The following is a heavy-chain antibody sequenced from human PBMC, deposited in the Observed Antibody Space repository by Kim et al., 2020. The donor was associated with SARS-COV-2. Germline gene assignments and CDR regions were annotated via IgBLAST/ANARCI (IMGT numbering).Heavy chain of an antibody. CDR2: IDPSDSYI. Sequence: GESLKISCKGSGYSFTNYWINWVRQMPGKGLEWMGRIDPSDSYINYSPSFQGHVTISGDKSINTAYLQWSSLKASDTAMYYCARQTVDTAMEHPYHHYGIDVWGQGTTVTVSS. D-gene: IGHD5-18*01. CDR1: GYSFTNYW. J-gene: IGHJ6*02. V-gene: IGHV5-10-1*01. CDR3: ARQTVDTAMEHPYHHYGIDV.